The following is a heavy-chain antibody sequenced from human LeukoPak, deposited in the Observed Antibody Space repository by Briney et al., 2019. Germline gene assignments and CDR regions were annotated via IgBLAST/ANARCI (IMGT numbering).Heavy chain of an antibody. CDR3: ATSDQIIMMDAFDI. CDR2: ITWDAAKI. V-gene: IGHV3-20*04. J-gene: IGHJ3*02. D-gene: IGHD3-16*01. Sequence: PGGSLRLSCAASGFTFEHYGMSWVRQAPGKGLEWVSGITWDAAKIGCADSVKGRYTISRDNAKKSLYVQMHSLRAEDTALYYCATSDQIIMMDAFDIWGQGTMVIVSS. CDR1: GFTFEHYG.